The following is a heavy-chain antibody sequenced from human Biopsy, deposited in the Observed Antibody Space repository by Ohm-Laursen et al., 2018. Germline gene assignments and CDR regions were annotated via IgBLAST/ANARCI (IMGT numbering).Heavy chain of an antibody. CDR1: GYSFTKYY. CDR3: TRGGYYYDSLAYYYWSDP. D-gene: IGHD3-22*01. J-gene: IGHJ5*02. CDR2: INPTGGTT. Sequence: ASVKVSCKASGYSFTKYYINWVRQAPGQGLEWMGIINPTGGTTSYAEKFQGRVTMTRDTSISTAYVDLSSLRSDDTAVYYCTRGGYYYDSLAYYYWSDPWGQGTLVTVSS. V-gene: IGHV1-46*01.